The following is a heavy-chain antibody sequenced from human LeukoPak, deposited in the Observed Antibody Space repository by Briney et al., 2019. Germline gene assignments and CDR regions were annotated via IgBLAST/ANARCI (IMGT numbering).Heavy chain of an antibody. Sequence: SQTLSLTCAISEDSVSSKSAALSWIRQSPSRGLEWLGRTYYRSKWYNDYAVSVKSRITISPDTSKNQFSLQLNSVTPEDTAVYYCASHENLNWGQGTLVTVSS. D-gene: IGHD1-14*01. CDR2: TYYRSKWYN. CDR1: EDSVSSKSAA. CDR3: ASHENLN. V-gene: IGHV6-1*01. J-gene: IGHJ4*02.